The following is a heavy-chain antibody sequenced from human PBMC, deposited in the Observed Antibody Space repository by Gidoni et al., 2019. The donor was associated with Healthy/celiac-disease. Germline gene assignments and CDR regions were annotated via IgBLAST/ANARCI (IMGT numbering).Heavy chain of an antibody. CDR1: GFTFSIYA. D-gene: IGHD3-3*01. CDR2: ISGSGGST. Sequence: EVQLLESGGGLVQPGGSLRLSCAASGFTFSIYAMSWVRQAPGKGLEWVSAISGSGGSTYYADSVKGRFTISRDNSKNTLYLQMNSLRAEDTAVYYCAKDALPILGVVRGAFDIWGQGTMVTVSS. CDR3: AKDALPILGVVRGAFDI. V-gene: IGHV3-23*01. J-gene: IGHJ3*02.